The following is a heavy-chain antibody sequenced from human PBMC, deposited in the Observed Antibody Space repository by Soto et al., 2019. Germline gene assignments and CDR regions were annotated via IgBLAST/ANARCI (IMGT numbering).Heavy chain of an antibody. V-gene: IGHV3-23*01. Sequence: GGSLRLSCXASGFTFSSYAMSWVRQAPGKGLEWVSAISGSGGSTYYADSVKGRFTISRDNSKNTLYLQMNRLRAEDTAVYYCGKGGQQLGGGYFEYWGQGTLVTVSS. CDR2: ISGSGGST. D-gene: IGHD6-13*01. CDR1: GFTFSSYA. J-gene: IGHJ4*02. CDR3: GKGGQQLGGGYFEY.